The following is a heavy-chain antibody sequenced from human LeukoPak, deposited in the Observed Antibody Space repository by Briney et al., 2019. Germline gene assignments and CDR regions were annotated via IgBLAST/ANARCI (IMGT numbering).Heavy chain of an antibody. CDR3: AGRCIYPDYGRLDAFDI. D-gene: IGHD4-17*01. CDR1: GFTFGSYA. V-gene: IGHV3-23*01. Sequence: PGGSLRLSCAASGFTFGSYAMTGLRQAPGKGLEWGSSIRYSGGRTCYAHSETGRFTISRDNTKHTLNLQMHSVRAEDTAVYFCAGRCIYPDYGRLDAFDIWGQGTMVPVSS. CDR2: IRYSGGRT. J-gene: IGHJ3*02.